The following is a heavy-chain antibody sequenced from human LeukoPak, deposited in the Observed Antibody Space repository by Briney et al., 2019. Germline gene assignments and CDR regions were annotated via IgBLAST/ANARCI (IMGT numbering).Heavy chain of an antibody. V-gene: IGHV4-4*07. J-gene: IGHJ3*02. CDR3: ARDYGDYGDAFDI. D-gene: IGHD4-17*01. CDR1: GGSFSGYY. Sequence: SETLSLTCAVYGGSFSGYYWSWIRQPAGKGLEWIGRIYTSGSTNYNPSLKGRVTMSVDTSKNQFSLKLSSVTAADTAVYYCARDYGDYGDAFDIWGQGTMVTVSS. CDR2: IYTSGST.